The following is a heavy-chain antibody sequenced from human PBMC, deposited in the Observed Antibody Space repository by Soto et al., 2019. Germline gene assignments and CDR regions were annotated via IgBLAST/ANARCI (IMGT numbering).Heavy chain of an antibody. J-gene: IGHJ5*02. V-gene: IGHV4-31*03. CDR1: GGSISSSSFY. D-gene: IGHD3-22*01. CDR3: ARDYFDSSDYTTDWFDP. CDR2: IYYSGST. Sequence: SETLSLTCIVSGGSISSSSFYWGWIRQHPGKGLEWIGYIYYSGSTYYNTSLKSRVTISVDTSKNQFSLKLTSVTAADTALYYCARDYFDSSDYTTDWFDPWGQGTLVTVSS.